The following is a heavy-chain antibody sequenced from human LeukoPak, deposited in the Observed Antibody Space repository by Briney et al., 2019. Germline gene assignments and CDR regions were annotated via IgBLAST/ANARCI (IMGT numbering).Heavy chain of an antibody. Sequence: ASVKVSFMASGYTFTSYGISWVRQAPGQGLGGMGWISAYNGNTNYAQKLQGRVTMTTDTSTSTAYMELRSLRSDDTAVYYCARDIVGATSLDYWGQGTLVTVSS. J-gene: IGHJ4*02. CDR3: ARDIVGATSLDY. CDR1: GYTFTSYG. CDR2: ISAYNGNT. D-gene: IGHD1-26*01. V-gene: IGHV1-18*01.